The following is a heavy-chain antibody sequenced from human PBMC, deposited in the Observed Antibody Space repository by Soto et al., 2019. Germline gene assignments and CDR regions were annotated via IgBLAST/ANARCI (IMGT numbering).Heavy chain of an antibody. D-gene: IGHD5-18*01. CDR2: IIPIFGTA. V-gene: IGHV1-69*13. CDR1: GGTFSSYA. Sequence: GASVKVSCKASGGTFSSYAISWVRQAPGQGLEWMGGIIPIFGTANYAQKFQGRVTITADESTSTAYMELSSLRSEDTAVYYCARDPSKYSYGFDYYYGMDVWGQGTTVTAP. J-gene: IGHJ6*02. CDR3: ARDPSKYSYGFDYYYGMDV.